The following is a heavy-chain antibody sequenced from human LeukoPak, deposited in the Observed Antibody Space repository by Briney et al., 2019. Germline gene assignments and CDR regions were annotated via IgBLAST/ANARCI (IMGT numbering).Heavy chain of an antibody. CDR1: GFTFSSYA. Sequence: GGSLRLSCAASGFTFSSYAMNWVRQAPGKGLEWVSVISSSGGNTYNSASVKGRFIISRDTSKNTLYLQMNSLRAEDTAVYYCAKAGIAVPATPEYCGQGTQVTVSS. D-gene: IGHD6-19*01. V-gene: IGHV3-23*01. CDR3: AKAGIAVPATPEY. CDR2: ISSSGGNT. J-gene: IGHJ4*02.